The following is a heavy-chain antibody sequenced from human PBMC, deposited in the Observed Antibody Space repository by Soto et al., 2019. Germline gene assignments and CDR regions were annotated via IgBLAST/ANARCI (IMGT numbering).Heavy chain of an antibody. J-gene: IGHJ4*02. V-gene: IGHV3-23*01. CDR2: ISGSGGST. D-gene: IGHD3-10*01. CDR1: GFTFSSYA. Sequence: EVQLLESGGGLVQPGGSLRLSCAASGFTFSSYAMSWVRQAPGKGLEWVSAISGSGGSTYYADSVKGRFTISRDNSKNALYLQMNSLRAEDTAVYYCAKQGVWFGEINYWGQGTLVTVSS. CDR3: AKQGVWFGEINY.